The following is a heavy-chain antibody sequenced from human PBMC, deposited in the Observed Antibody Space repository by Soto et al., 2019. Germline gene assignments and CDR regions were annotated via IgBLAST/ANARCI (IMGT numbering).Heavy chain of an antibody. CDR1: GGSISNYY. CDR2: IYYSGST. CDR3: GRGDYANAFDI. Sequence: SETLSLTCTVSGGSISNYYWSWIRQPPGKGPEWIGYIYYSGSTNYNPSLKSRVTISVDRSKNQFSLKLSSVTAADTAVYYCGRGDYANAFDIWGQGTMVTVSS. J-gene: IGHJ3*02. D-gene: IGHD4-17*01. V-gene: IGHV4-59*12.